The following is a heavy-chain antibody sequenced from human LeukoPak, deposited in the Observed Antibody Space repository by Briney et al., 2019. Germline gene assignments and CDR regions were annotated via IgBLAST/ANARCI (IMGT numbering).Heavy chain of an antibody. Sequence: QPGRSLRFSCAASGFTFSSYVMHWVRQAPGKGLEWVAIISYDGSNEYYADSVKGRFTISRDNSKSTLYIQMNSLRAEDTAVYYCARAKPKNMVRGLIMRRESRYYFDYWGQGTLVTVSS. J-gene: IGHJ4*02. V-gene: IGHV3-30*14. CDR3: ARAKPKNMVRGLIMRRESRYYFDY. CDR2: ISYDGSNE. CDR1: GFTFSSYV. D-gene: IGHD3-10*01.